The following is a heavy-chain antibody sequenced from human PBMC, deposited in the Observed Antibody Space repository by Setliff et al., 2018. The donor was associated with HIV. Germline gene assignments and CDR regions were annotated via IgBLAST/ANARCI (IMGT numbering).Heavy chain of an antibody. CDR3: ARQGRGLIAAVDY. CDR1: GGSISPTNYC. V-gene: IGHV4-39*01. CDR2: VCHSGGT. J-gene: IGHJ4*02. D-gene: IGHD6-13*01. Sequence: SETLSLTCIVSGGSISPTNYCWGWIRQTPGQGLEWIGTVCHSGGTYYNPSLKSRVTISVDTSKNQFSLKLSSVTAADTAVYYCARQGRGLIAAVDYWGQGTLVTVSS.